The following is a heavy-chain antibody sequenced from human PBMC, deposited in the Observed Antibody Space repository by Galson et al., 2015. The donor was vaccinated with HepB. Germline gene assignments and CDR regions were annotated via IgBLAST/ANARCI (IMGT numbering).Heavy chain of an antibody. J-gene: IGHJ2*01. V-gene: IGHV1-69*04. D-gene: IGHD5-12*01. CDR1: GGTFSSYA. Sequence: SVKVSCKASGGTFSSYAISWVRQAPGRGLEWMGRIIPILGIANYAQKFQGRVTITADKSTSTAYMELSSLRSEDTAVYYCARAPGYSGYARYWYFDLWGRGTLVTVSS. CDR2: IIPILGIA. CDR3: ARAPGYSGYARYWYFDL.